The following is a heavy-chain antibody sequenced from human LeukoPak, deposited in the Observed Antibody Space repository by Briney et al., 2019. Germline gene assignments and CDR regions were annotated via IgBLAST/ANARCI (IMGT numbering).Heavy chain of an antibody. J-gene: IGHJ4*02. D-gene: IGHD3-16*02. V-gene: IGHV1-8*01. Sequence: ASVKVSCKASGYTFTSYDSNWVRQATGQGLEWMGWMNPNRGNTGYAQKFKGRVTMTRNHSIRRAYIVLTSLRSEDTAVHYFARGRAITFGGVLVIPRQYYFDYWGQGTLVTVSS. CDR3: ARGRAITFGGVLVIPRQYYFDY. CDR2: MNPNRGNT. CDR1: GYTFTSYD.